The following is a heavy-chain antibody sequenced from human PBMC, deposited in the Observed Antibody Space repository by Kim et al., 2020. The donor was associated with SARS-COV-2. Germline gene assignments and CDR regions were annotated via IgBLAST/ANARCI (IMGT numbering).Heavy chain of an antibody. V-gene: IGHV3-30*02. Sequence: DGSTKYYADTVQGRFTISRDNSKNTLYLQMNSLRAEDTAVYYCAKAEAYDYWGQGTLVTVSS. J-gene: IGHJ4*02. CDR3: AKAEAYDY. CDR2: DGSTK.